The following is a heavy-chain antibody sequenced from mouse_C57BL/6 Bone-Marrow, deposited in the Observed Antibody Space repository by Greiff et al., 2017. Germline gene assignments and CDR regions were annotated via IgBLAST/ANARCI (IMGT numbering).Heavy chain of an antibody. CDR3: ARLMYYGSSYYYAMDY. J-gene: IGHJ4*01. Sequence: DVKLQESGPELVKPGDSVKISCKASGYSFTGYFMNWVMQSHGKSLEWIGRINPYNGDTFYNQKFKGKATLTVDKSSSTAHMELRSLTSEDSAVYYCARLMYYGSSYYYAMDYWGQGTSVTVSS. CDR1: GYSFTGYF. V-gene: IGHV1-20*01. D-gene: IGHD1-1*01. CDR2: INPYNGDT.